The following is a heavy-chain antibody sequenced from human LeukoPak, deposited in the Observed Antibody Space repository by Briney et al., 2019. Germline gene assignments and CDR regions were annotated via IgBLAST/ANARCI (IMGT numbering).Heavy chain of an antibody. J-gene: IGHJ4*02. CDR1: GGSISSSSYY. Sequence: SETLSLTCTVSGGSISSSSYYWGWIRQPPGKGLEWIGCIYYSGNTYYNPSLKSRVTISVDASKNQFSLKLSSVTAADTAVYYCFGRGVWGQGTLVTVSS. CDR3: FGRGV. D-gene: IGHD3-10*01. CDR2: IYYSGNT. V-gene: IGHV4-39*01.